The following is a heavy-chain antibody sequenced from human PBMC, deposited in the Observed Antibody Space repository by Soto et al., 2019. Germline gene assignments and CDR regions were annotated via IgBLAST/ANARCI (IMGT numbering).Heavy chain of an antibody. CDR3: ARHLYDSTGTLLG. J-gene: IGHJ4*02. CDR2: IHSGGST. Sequence: GGSLRLSCAASGFTFSSYAMSWVRQAPGKGLEWVSVIHSGGSTYYADSVKDRFSISRDNSKNTLYLQMNSLRAEDTAVYYCARHLYDSTGTLLGWSQGTLVTVAS. D-gene: IGHD3-22*01. V-gene: IGHV3-66*04. CDR1: GFTFSSYA.